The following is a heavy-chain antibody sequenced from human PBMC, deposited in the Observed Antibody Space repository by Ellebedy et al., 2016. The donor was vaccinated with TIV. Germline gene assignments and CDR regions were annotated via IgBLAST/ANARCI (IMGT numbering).Heavy chain of an antibody. D-gene: IGHD5-18*01. V-gene: IGHV1-2*02. J-gene: IGHJ5*02. CDR3: ASNRGYSYPVKA. Sequence: AASVKVSCKASGYTFTSYHMQWVRQAPGQGLEWMGWINPNSGGTNYAQKFQGRVTMTRDTSISTAYMELSRLRSDDTAVYYCASNRGYSYPVKAWGQGTLVTVSS. CDR2: INPNSGGT. CDR1: GYTFTSYH.